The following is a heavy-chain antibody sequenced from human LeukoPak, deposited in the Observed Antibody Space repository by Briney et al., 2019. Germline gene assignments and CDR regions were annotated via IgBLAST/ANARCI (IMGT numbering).Heavy chain of an antibody. CDR3: AREESGGYFDY. J-gene: IGHJ4*02. D-gene: IGHD2-8*02. Sequence: GGSLRLSCAASGFTFSSYSMNWVRQAPGKGLEWVSFISITSSYIYYADSVKGRFTISRDNAKNSLYLQMNSLRADDTAVYYCAREESGGYFDYGGQGTLVTVSS. CDR2: ISITSSYI. V-gene: IGHV3-21*01. CDR1: GFTFSSYS.